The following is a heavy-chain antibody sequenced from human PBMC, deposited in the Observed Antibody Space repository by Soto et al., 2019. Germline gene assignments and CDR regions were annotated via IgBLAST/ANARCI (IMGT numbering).Heavy chain of an antibody. CDR2: IYSGNT. CDR3: GRMSSHGDCAY. J-gene: IGHJ4*02. Sequence: QVQLQESGPGVVKPSETLSLTCTISGGSISGYYWTWIRQSPWKGLEYIGYIYSGNTNYNPSLNSPVTISVDTSKNQFSLKLSSVTAADTAVYYCGRMSSHGDCAYWGQGTLVTVSS. CDR1: GGSISGYY. V-gene: IGHV4-59*08. D-gene: IGHD2-21*01.